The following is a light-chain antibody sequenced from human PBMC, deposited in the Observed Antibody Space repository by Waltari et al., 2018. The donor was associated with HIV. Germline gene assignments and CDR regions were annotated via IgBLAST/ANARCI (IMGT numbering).Light chain of an antibody. CDR3: CSYAGSNTWV. CDR2: EVT. Sequence: QSALTQPASVSGSPGQSITISCTGTSSDLGGYNLVSWYQQHPTKAPKLMISEVTELPSGISGRCSGSKSGNTASLTIAGLQAEDEADYYCCSYAGSNTWVFGGGTKLTVL. CDR1: SSDLGGYNL. J-gene: IGLJ3*02. V-gene: IGLV2-23*02.